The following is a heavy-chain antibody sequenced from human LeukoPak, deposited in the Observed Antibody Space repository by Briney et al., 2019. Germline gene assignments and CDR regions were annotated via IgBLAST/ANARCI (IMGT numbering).Heavy chain of an antibody. D-gene: IGHD3-10*01. CDR1: GGSISSSSYY. CDR3: ARDGWDGSGSLPNWFDP. Sequence: PSETLSLTCTVSGGSISSSSYYWGWIRQPPGKGLEWIGSIYYSGSTYYNPSLKSRVTISVDTSKNQFSLKPSSVTAADTAVYYCARDGWDGSGSLPNWFDPWGQGTLVTVSS. CDR2: IYYSGST. V-gene: IGHV4-39*07. J-gene: IGHJ5*02.